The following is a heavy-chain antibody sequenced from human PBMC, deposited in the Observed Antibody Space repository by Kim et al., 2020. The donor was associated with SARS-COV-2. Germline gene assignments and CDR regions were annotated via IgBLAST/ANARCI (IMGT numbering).Heavy chain of an antibody. CDR1: RFTFSSYS. V-gene: IGHV3-21*01. Sequence: GGSLRLSCAASRFTFSSYSMNWVRQAPGKGLEWVSSITSSSSYKYYADSVKGRFTISRDNAKNSLDLQMNSLRAEDTAVYYCATGALTPFDYWGQGTLVTVSS. CDR2: ITSSSSYK. J-gene: IGHJ4*02. CDR3: ATGALTPFDY. D-gene: IGHD7-27*01.